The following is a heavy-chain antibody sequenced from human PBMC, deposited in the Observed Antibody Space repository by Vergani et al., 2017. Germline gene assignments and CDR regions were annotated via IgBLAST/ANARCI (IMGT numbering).Heavy chain of an antibody. Sequence: QVQLVQSGAEVKKPGASVKVSCKVSGYTLHELSMHWVRQAPGKGLEWMGGFDPEDGETIYAQKFQGRVTMTEDTSTDTAYMELSSLRSEDTAVYYCAVNGVYCSSTSCYTRSRYGMDVWGQGTTVTVSS. CDR1: GYTLHELS. V-gene: IGHV1-24*01. J-gene: IGHJ6*02. CDR2: FDPEDGET. D-gene: IGHD2-2*02. CDR3: AVNGVYCSSTSCYTRSRYGMDV.